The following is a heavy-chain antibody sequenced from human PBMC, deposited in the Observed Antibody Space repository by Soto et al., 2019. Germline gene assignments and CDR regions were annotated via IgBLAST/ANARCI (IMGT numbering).Heavy chain of an antibody. CDR3: ANNYYGSGSYSSYYYGMKV. CDR1: GGTFSSYA. Sequence: QVQLVQAGAEVKKPGSSVKVSCKASGGTFSSYAISWVRQAPGQGLEWMGGFIHIFGTANYAQKFQGRVTITADECTSTAYMELSSLRSEDTAVYYCANNYYGSGSYSSYYYGMKVWGQGTTVTVSS. D-gene: IGHD3-10*01. CDR2: FIHIFGTA. J-gene: IGHJ6*02. V-gene: IGHV1-69*01.